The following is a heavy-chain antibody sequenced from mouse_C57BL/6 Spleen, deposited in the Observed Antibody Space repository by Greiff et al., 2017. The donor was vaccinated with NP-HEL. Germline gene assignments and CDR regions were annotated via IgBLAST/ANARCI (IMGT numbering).Heavy chain of an antibody. J-gene: IGHJ4*01. D-gene: IGHD2-3*01. Sequence: QVTLKECGPGILQSSQTLSLTCSFSGFSLSTSGMGVSWIRQPSGKGLEWLAHIYWDDDKRYNPSLKSRLTISKDTSRNQVFLKITSVDTADTATYYWARSGDDDGYYVYYAMDYWGQGTSVTVSS. CDR3: ARSGDDDGYYVYYAMDY. CDR2: IYWDDDK. CDR1: GFSLSTSGMG. V-gene: IGHV8-12*01.